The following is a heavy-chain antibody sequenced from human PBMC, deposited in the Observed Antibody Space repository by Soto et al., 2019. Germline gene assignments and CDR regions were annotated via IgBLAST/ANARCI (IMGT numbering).Heavy chain of an antibody. CDR3: GRDPFRGFGERGAFDI. CDR2: IIPIFGTA. V-gene: IGHV1-69*01. D-gene: IGHD3-10*01. J-gene: IGHJ3*02. CDR1: GGTFSSYA. Sequence: QVQLVQSGAEVKKPGSSVKVSCKASGGTFSSYAISWVRQAPGQGLEWMGGIIPIFGTANYAQKFQGRVRITREESTRTPYRELGSWGSEEPAVYYCGRDPFRGFGERGAFDIWGQGKMVTVSS.